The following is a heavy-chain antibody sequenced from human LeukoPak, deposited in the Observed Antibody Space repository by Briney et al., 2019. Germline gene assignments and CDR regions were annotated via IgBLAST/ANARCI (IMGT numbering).Heavy chain of an antibody. CDR1: GGTFSSYA. Sequence: ASVTVSCKASGGTFSSYAISWVRQAPGQGLEWMGWINGNSGATNYARNFQDRVTLTRDTSISTVYMELSRLRIDDTAVYYCARDFSWGVDYWGQGTLVTVSS. CDR3: ARDFSWGVDY. J-gene: IGHJ4*02. CDR2: INGNSGAT. D-gene: IGHD3-10*01. V-gene: IGHV1-2*02.